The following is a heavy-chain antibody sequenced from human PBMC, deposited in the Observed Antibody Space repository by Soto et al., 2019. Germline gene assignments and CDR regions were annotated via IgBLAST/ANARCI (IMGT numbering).Heavy chain of an antibody. Sequence: QLQLQESGPGLVKPSETLSLTCTVSGRSISSSSYYWGWIRQPPGKGLEWIGSIYYSGSTYYNPSLKSRVTISVDTSKNQFSLKLSSVTAADTAVYYCAALWFGEPPDYMDVWGKGTTVTVSS. J-gene: IGHJ6*03. CDR3: AALWFGEPPDYMDV. CDR2: IYYSGST. D-gene: IGHD3-10*01. CDR1: GRSISSSSYY. V-gene: IGHV4-39*01.